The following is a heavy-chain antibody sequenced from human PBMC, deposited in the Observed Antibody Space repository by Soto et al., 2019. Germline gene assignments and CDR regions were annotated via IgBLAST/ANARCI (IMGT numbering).Heavy chain of an antibody. V-gene: IGHV3-23*01. CDR3: ETEHNNENGHYSYYGKDV. CDR2: ISGAGGRI. Sequence: EVQLLEAGGGLVQPGGSLRLACVVSGFTFSNYGMSWVRQSPGKGLEWVASISGAGGRIYKEDAVKGRFTISRENSKNSVHLQVKSLRDDDTAEYYWETEHNNENGHYSYYGKDVWGHGTQATVSS. CDR1: GFTFSNYG. D-gene: IGHD1-1*01. J-gene: IGHJ6*02.